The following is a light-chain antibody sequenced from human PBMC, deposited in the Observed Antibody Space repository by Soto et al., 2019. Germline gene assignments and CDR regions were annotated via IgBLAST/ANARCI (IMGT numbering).Light chain of an antibody. CDR1: SSDVGGYNY. V-gene: IGLV2-14*01. CDR2: EVS. CDR3: SSYTSSSTVGV. Sequence: QSALTQPASVSGSPGQSITISCTGTSSDVGGYNYVSWYQQHPGKAPKLMIYEVSNRPSGVSNCFSGSKSGNTASLTISGLQAEDEADYYCSSYTSSSTVGVFGGGTKVTVL. J-gene: IGLJ3*02.